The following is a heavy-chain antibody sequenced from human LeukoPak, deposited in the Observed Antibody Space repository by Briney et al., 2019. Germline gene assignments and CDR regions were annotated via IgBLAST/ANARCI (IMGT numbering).Heavy chain of an antibody. D-gene: IGHD6-6*01. V-gene: IGHV3-64*01. CDR1: GFTFSKYP. J-gene: IGHJ4*02. CDR3: ARDGRFDYSSSSYLDY. Sequence: GGSLRLSCAASGFTFSKYPMDWVRQAPGKGLEYVSGISSNGGSTYYAHSVRGRFTISRDNAKNSLYLQVNSLRAEDTAVYYCARDGRFDYSSSSYLDYWGQGTLVTVSS. CDR2: ISSNGGST.